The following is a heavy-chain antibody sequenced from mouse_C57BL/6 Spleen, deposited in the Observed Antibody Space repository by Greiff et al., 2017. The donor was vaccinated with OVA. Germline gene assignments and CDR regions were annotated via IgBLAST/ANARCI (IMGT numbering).Heavy chain of an antibody. D-gene: IGHD2-5*01. Sequence: EVKLVESGGGLVKPGGSLKLSCAASGFTFSDYGMHWVRQAPEKGLEWVAYISSGSSTIYSADTVKGRFTISRDNAKNTLFLQMTSLRSEDTAVYYCARDSNYDWYCDVWGTGTTVTVSS. J-gene: IGHJ1*03. CDR3: ARDSNYDWYCDV. V-gene: IGHV5-17*01. CDR1: GFTFSDYG. CDR2: ISSGSSTI.